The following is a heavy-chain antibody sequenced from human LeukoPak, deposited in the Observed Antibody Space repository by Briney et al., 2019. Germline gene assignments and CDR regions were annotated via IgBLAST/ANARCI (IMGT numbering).Heavy chain of an antibody. CDR1: GFTFSSYA. Sequence: PGRSLRLSCAASGFTFSSYAMHWVRQAPGKGLEWVAVISYDGSNKYYADSVKGRFTISRDNSKNTLYLQMNSLRAEDTAVYYCAKDRAIQLWLGGYYFDYWGQGTLVTVSS. CDR3: AKDRAIQLWLGGYYFDY. CDR2: ISYDGSNK. V-gene: IGHV3-30-3*01. J-gene: IGHJ4*02. D-gene: IGHD5-18*01.